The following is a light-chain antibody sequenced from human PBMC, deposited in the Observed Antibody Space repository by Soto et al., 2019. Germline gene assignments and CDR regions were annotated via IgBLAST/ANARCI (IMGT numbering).Light chain of an antibody. CDR1: QSPVTSDGNTY. Sequence: DVVMTQSPLSLSVIPGQPASISCRSSQSPVTSDGNTYLNWLHQMPGQSPRRLIYKISNRDSGVPDRVIGSGSATEFTLKIGWVEAGDLGSYYGMDGTSWPYTFGQGTKLEI. J-gene: IGKJ2*01. V-gene: IGKV2-30*01. CDR2: KIS. CDR3: MDGTSWPYT.